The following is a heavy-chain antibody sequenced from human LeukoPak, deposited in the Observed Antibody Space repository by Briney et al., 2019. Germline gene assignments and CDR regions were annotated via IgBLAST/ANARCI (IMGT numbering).Heavy chain of an antibody. CDR3: ARGGYHDSSGYHYNNDY. J-gene: IGHJ4*02. V-gene: IGHV1-8*01. D-gene: IGHD3-22*01. Sequence: GASVKVSCKASEYTFTSYDINWVRQATGQGLEWMGWMNPNSGNTGYAQKFQGRVTMTRNTSISTANMELSSLRSEDTAVYYCARGGYHDSSGYHYNNDYWGQGTLVTVSS. CDR2: MNPNSGNT. CDR1: EYTFTSYD.